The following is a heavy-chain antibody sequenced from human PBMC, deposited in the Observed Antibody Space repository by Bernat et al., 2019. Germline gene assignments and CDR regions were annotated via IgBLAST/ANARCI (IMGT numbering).Heavy chain of an antibody. CDR2: IYYSGST. Sequence: QVQLQESGPGLVKPSETLSLTCTVSGGSISSYYWSWIRQPPGKGLEWIGYIYYSGSTNYNPSLKNRVTISVDTSKNQFSLKLSSVTAADTAVYYCARLTTIFGVYIWGQGTLVTVSS. D-gene: IGHD3-3*01. CDR3: ARLTTIFGVYI. CDR1: GGSISSYY. J-gene: IGHJ4*02. V-gene: IGHV4-59*08.